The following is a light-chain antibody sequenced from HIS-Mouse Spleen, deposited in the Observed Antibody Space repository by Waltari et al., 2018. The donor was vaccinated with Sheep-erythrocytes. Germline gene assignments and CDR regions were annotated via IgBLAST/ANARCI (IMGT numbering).Light chain of an antibody. CDR2: QDS. Sequence: SYELTQPPSVSVSPGQTASITCSGDKLGDKYACWDQHKPGQSPVLVSYQDSKRPSGLPERFCGSNSGNPATLTISGTQAMDEADYYCQAWDSSSAWVFGGGTKLTVL. CDR3: QAWDSSSAWV. V-gene: IGLV3-1*01. J-gene: IGLJ3*02. CDR1: KLGDKY.